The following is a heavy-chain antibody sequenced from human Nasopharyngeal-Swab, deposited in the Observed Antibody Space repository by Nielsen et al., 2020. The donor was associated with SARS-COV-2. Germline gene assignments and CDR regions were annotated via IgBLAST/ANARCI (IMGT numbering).Heavy chain of an antibody. V-gene: IGHV3-21*01. D-gene: IGHD6-13*01. Sequence: GESLKISCAASGFTFSSYSMNWVRQAPGKGLEWVSSISSSNSYIYYADSVKGRFTISRDNAKNSLYLQMNSLRAEDTAVYYCARDRQQGYYYGMDVWGQGTTVTVSS. J-gene: IGHJ6*02. CDR3: ARDRQQGYYYGMDV. CDR2: ISSSNSYI. CDR1: GFTFSSYS.